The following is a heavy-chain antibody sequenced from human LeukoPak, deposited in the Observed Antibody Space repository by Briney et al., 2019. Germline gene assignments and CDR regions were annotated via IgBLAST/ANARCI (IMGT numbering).Heavy chain of an antibody. CDR1: GFTFSSYE. D-gene: IGHD2-15*01. J-gene: IGHJ4*02. CDR2: ISSSGSTI. CDR3: ATHEVVVAAFDY. Sequence: GGSLRLSCAASGFTFSSYEMNWVRQAPGKGLEWVSYISSSGSTIYYADSVKGRLTISRDNAKNSLYLQMNSLRAEDTAVYYCATHEVVVAAFDYWGQGTLVTASS. V-gene: IGHV3-48*03.